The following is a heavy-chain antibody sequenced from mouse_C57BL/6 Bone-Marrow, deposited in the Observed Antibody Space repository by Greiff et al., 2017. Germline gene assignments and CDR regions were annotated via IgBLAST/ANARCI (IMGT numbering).Heavy chain of an antibody. V-gene: IGHV7-3*01. Sequence: EVMLVESGGGLVQPGGSLSLSCAASGFTFTDYYMSWVRQPPGKALEWLGFIRNKANGYTTEYSASVKGRFTISRDKSQSILYHQMNALRAEDSATYDCARRLQLDYWGQGTTLTVSS. D-gene: IGHD2-4*01. CDR2: IRNKANGYTT. CDR1: GFTFTDYY. J-gene: IGHJ2*01. CDR3: ARRLQLDY.